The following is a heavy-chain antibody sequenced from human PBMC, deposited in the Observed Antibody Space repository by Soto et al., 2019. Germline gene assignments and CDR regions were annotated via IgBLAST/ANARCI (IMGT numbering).Heavy chain of an antibody. CDR1: GYTFTGYY. V-gene: IGHV1-2*04. J-gene: IGHJ4*02. Sequence: ASVKVSCKASGYTFTGYYMHWVRQAPGQGLEWMGWINPNSGGTNYAQKFQGWVTMTRDTSISTAYMELSRLRSDDTAVYYCATAHNARRYYSGDWGQSSLGTVSS. D-gene: IGHD1-26*01. CDR2: INPNSGGT. CDR3: ATAHNARRYYSGD.